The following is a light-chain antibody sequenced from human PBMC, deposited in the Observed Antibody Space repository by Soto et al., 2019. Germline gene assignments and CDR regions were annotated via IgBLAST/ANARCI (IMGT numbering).Light chain of an antibody. V-gene: IGKV3-15*01. CDR1: QSVRST. Sequence: DIVLTQSPGTLSLSPGERPTLSCRASQSVRSTSLAWYQQKPGQAPRLLIYGASTRATGIPARFSGSGSGTEFTLTISSLQSEDFAVYYCQQYNNWPRTFGQGTKVDI. CDR2: GAS. J-gene: IGKJ1*01. CDR3: QQYNNWPRT.